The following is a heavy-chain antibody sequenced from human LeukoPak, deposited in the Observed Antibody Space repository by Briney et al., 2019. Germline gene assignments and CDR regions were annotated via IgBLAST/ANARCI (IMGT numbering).Heavy chain of an antibody. CDR3: ARSGGSSGSFGY. V-gene: IGHV1-3*01. Sequence: ASVKVSCKASGYTFTSYAMHWVRQAPGQRLEWMGWINAGNGNTKYSQKFQGRVTMTRDTSTSTVYMELSSLRSEDTAVYYCARSGGSSGSFGYWGQGTLVTVSS. CDR2: INAGNGNT. D-gene: IGHD3-22*01. J-gene: IGHJ4*02. CDR1: GYTFTSYA.